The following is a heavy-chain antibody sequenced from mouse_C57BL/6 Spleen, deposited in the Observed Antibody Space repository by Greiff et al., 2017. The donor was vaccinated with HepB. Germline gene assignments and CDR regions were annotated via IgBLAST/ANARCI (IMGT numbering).Heavy chain of an antibody. J-gene: IGHJ3*01. V-gene: IGHV14-3*01. D-gene: IGHD1-1*01. Sequence: EVKVVESVAELVRPGASVKLSCTASGFNIKNTYMHWVKQRPEQGLEWIGRIDPANGNTKYAPKFQGKATITADTSSNTAYLQLSSLTSEDTAIYYCARGHYGSPAWFAYWGQGTLVTVSA. CDR1: GFNIKNTY. CDR2: IDPANGNT. CDR3: ARGHYGSPAWFAY.